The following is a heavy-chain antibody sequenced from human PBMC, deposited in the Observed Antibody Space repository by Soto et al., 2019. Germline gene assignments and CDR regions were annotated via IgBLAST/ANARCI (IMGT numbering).Heavy chain of an antibody. CDR2: IYYSGNT. V-gene: IGHV4-39*01. J-gene: IGHJ6*02. Sequence: SETLSLTCTVSDGSIVTGSYYWGWIRQPPGKGLEWLGHIYYSGNTYYPPSLKSRVTISVDTSKNQFSLRLSSVTAADTAVYYCARLPQEYNYYGMDVWGQGTTVTVSS. D-gene: IGHD1-1*01. CDR3: ARLPQEYNYYGMDV. CDR1: DGSIVTGSYY.